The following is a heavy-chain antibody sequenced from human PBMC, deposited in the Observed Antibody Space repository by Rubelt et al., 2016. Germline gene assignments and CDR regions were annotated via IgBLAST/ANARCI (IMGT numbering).Heavy chain of an antibody. CDR2: INHSGST. J-gene: IGHJ4*02. D-gene: IGHD3-22*01. CDR3: ARDDSAIYDSSGYYSAPSYFFDY. Sequence: EWIGEINHSGSTNYNPSLKSRVTISVDTSKNQFSLKLSSVTAADTAVYYCARDDSAIYDSSGYYSAPSYFFDYWGQGTPITVSS. V-gene: IGHV4-34*01.